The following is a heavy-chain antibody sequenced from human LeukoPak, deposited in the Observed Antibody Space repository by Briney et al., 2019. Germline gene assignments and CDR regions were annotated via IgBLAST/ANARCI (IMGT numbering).Heavy chain of an antibody. V-gene: IGHV1-69*06. J-gene: IGHJ5*02. D-gene: IGHD2-2*01. Sequence: SVKVSCKTSGYTFTDYYMHWVRQAPGQGLEWMGGIIPIFGTANYAQKFQGRVTITADKSTSTAYMELSSLRSEDTAVYYCARGDIVVVPAATAGWFDPWGQGTLVTVSS. CDR1: GYTFTDYY. CDR3: ARGDIVVVPAATAGWFDP. CDR2: IIPIFGTA.